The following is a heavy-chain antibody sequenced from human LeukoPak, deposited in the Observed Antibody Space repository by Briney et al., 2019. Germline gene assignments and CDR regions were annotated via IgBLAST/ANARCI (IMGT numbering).Heavy chain of an antibody. CDR1: GDSIRTYY. CDR2: IQTGGST. CDR3: AREHYMLRGARGAFDI. D-gene: IGHD3-10*01. V-gene: IGHV4-4*07. Sequence: PSETLSLTCTVSGDSIRTYYWSWIRQPAEKGLEWIGRIQTGGSTNYNPSLKSRLTMSIDTSKNQFSLKLSSVTAADTAVYYCAREHYMLRGARGAFDIWGQGTMVAVSS. J-gene: IGHJ3*02.